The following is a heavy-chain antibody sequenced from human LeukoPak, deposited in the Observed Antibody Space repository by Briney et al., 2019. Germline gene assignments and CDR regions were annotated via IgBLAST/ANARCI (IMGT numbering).Heavy chain of an antibody. CDR3: ARDGDGYNFDY. Sequence: GGSLRLSCAASGFAFSNYWMYWVRQVPGKGLVWVSRIFRDGSFTDYADAVKGRFTMSRDNTKNTLYLQMNSLRAGDTAVYYCARDGDGYNFDYWGQGILVTVSS. CDR2: IFRDGSFT. V-gene: IGHV3-74*01. CDR1: GFAFSNYW. D-gene: IGHD5-24*01. J-gene: IGHJ4*02.